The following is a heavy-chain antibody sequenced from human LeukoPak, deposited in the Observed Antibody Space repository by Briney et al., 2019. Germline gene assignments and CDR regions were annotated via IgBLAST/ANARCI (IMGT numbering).Heavy chain of an antibody. CDR1: GYTFTSYY. J-gene: IGHJ3*02. CDR3: ARAESIAVAGTKYSAFDI. Sequence: GASVKVSCKASGYTFTSYYMHWVRQAPGQGLEWMGIINLSGGSTSYAQKFQGRVTMTRDTSTSTVYMELSSLRSEDTAVYYCARAESIAVAGTKYSAFDIWGQGTMVTVSS. D-gene: IGHD6-19*01. V-gene: IGHV1-46*01. CDR2: INLSGGST.